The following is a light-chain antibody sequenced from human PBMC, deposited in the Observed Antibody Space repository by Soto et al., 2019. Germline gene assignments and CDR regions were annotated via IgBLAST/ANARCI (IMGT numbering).Light chain of an antibody. CDR3: SSYTSSSSYV. CDR2: DVT. CDR1: SSDVGIYNS. Sequence: QSALTQPASVSGSPGQSITIFCTGTSSDVGIYNSVSWYQQHPGKAPKLMIHDVTNRPSGVSNRFSGSKSGNTASLTISGLQAEDEADYYCSSYTSSSSYVFGTGTKVTVL. J-gene: IGLJ1*01. V-gene: IGLV2-14*01.